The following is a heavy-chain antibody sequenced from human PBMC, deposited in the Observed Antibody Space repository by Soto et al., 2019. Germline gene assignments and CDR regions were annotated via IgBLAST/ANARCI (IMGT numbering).Heavy chain of an antibody. CDR2: ISYDGSNK. J-gene: IGHJ6*02. CDR3: AKDSTYYGMDV. CDR1: GFTFSIYG. V-gene: IGHV3-30*18. Sequence: QVQLVESGGGVVQPGRSLTLSCAASGFTFSIYGMHWVRQAPGKGLECVAGISYDGSNKYYADSVKGRFTISRDNSKNTLYLQMNSLRAEDTAVYYCAKDSTYYGMDVWGQGTTVTVSS.